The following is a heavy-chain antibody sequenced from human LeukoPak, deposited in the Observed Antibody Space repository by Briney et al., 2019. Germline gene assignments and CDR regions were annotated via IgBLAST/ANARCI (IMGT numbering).Heavy chain of an antibody. J-gene: IGHJ4*02. Sequence: GGSLRLSCAASGFSFSSYAMNWVRQAPGKGLEWVSIIFGNGDTTYYADSVKGRFTVSRDNSKDTLYLQMNDLRPDDTAIYYCATDPVGYCTSDSCYSVDYWGQGTLVTVSS. V-gene: IGHV3-23*01. CDR3: ATDPVGYCTSDSCYSVDY. D-gene: IGHD2-15*01. CDR1: GFSFSSYA. CDR2: IFGNGDTT.